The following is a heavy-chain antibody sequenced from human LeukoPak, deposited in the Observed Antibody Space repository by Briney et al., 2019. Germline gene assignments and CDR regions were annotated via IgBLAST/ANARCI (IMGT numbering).Heavy chain of an antibody. CDR3: SRETSHFDY. CDR2: TYYRSKWYN. Sequence: SQTLSLTCVISGDSVSSNSAAWNWLRQSPSRDLEWLGRTYYRSKWYNDYAVSVKSRITIKPDTSKNQFLLQLNSVTPEDTAVYYCSRETSHFDYWGQGTLVTVSS. J-gene: IGHJ4*02. CDR1: GDSVSSNSAA. V-gene: IGHV6-1*01.